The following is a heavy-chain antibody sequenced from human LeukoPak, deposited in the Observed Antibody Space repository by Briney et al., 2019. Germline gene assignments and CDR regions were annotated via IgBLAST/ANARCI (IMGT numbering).Heavy chain of an antibody. J-gene: IGHJ6*03. CDR1: GGSFSGYY. Sequence: SETLSVTCAVYGGSFSGYYWSWIRQPPGKGLEWIGEINHSGSTNYNPSLKSRVTISVDTSKNQFSLKLSSVTAADTAVYYCAREIVVVPAAIWLLNYYYMDVWGKGTTVTVSS. CDR2: INHSGST. D-gene: IGHD2-2*01. CDR3: AREIVVVPAAIWLLNYYYMDV. V-gene: IGHV4-34*01.